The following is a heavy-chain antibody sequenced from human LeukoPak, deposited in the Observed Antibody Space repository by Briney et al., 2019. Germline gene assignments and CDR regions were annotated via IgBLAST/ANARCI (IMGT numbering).Heavy chain of an antibody. V-gene: IGHV3-23*01. J-gene: IGHJ4*02. CDR2: ISGSGGST. D-gene: IGHD6-19*01. Sequence: PGGSLRLSCAASGLTFSSYAMSWVRQAPGKGLEWVSAISGSGGSTYYADSVKGRFTISRDNSKNTLYLRMNSLRAEDTAVYYCAKGTYSSGWYYFDYWGQGTLVTVSS. CDR1: GLTFSSYA. CDR3: AKGTYSSGWYYFDY.